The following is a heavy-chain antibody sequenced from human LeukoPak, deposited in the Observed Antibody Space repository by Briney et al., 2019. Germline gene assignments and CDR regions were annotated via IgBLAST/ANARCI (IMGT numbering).Heavy chain of an antibody. D-gene: IGHD6-13*01. CDR1: GGSISSYY. J-gene: IGHJ4*02. CDR2: MYYSGST. Sequence: SETLSLTCTVSGGSISSYYWSWIRQPPGKGLEWIGYMYYSGSTNYNPSLKSRVTISVDTSKNQFSLKLSSVTAADTAVYYCARVSGSSWYYYFDYWGQGTLVTVSS. V-gene: IGHV4-59*01. CDR3: ARVSGSSWYYYFDY.